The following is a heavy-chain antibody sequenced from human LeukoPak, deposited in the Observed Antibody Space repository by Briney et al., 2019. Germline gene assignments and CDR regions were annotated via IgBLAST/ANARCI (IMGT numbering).Heavy chain of an antibody. CDR3: ARAKFDSSRYYYRGFDI. Sequence: GGSLRLSCAASEFTLITYSMSWVRQAPGKGLEWVANIKQDGSEKYYVDSVKGRFTISRDNAKNSLYLQMNSLRAEDTAVYYCARAKFDSSRYYYRGFDIWGQGTMVTVSS. CDR2: IKQDGSEK. J-gene: IGHJ3*02. V-gene: IGHV3-7*04. CDR1: EFTLITYS. D-gene: IGHD3-22*01.